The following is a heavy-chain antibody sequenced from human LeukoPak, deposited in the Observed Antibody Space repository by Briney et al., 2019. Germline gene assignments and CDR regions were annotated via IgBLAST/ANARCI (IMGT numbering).Heavy chain of an antibody. V-gene: IGHV4-59*01. D-gene: IGHD3-22*01. Sequence: SETLSLTCTVSGGSISSYYWSWIRQPPGKGLEWIGCIYYSGSTSYNPSLKSRVTISVDTSKNQFSLKLSSVTAADTAVYYCARELGDYYYDSSGYHLDAFDIWGQGTMVTVSS. CDR2: IYYSGST. J-gene: IGHJ3*02. CDR1: GGSISSYY. CDR3: ARELGDYYYDSSGYHLDAFDI.